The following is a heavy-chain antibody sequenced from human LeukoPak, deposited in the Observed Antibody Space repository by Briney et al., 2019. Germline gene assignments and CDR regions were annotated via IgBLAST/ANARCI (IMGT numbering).Heavy chain of an antibody. CDR1: GFTFSNYN. Sequence: GGSLRLSCAASGFTFSNYNMNWVRQAPGKGLEWVSSISSSSTYTSYADSVKGRFTISRDNAKNSLFLQMNSLRVEDTAVYYCARADVMGGQGTLVTVSS. D-gene: IGHD3-16*01. CDR3: ARADVM. V-gene: IGHV3-21*01. CDR2: ISSSSTYT. J-gene: IGHJ4*02.